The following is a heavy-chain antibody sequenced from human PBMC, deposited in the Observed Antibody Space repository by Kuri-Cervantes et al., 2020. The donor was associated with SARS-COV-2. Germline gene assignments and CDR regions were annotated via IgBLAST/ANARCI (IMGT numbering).Heavy chain of an antibody. D-gene: IGHD1-7*01. CDR3: ARAPRGNYGNYYYYYMDV. CDR1: GGSISSQY. J-gene: IGHJ6*03. V-gene: IGHV4-59*11. Sequence: SETLSLTCTVSGGSISSQYWSWIRQPPGKGLEWIGYIYYSGSTNYNPSLKSRVSISVDTSKNQFSLKLSSVTAADTAVYYCARAPRGNYGNYYYYYMDVWGKGTTVTVSS. CDR2: IYYSGST.